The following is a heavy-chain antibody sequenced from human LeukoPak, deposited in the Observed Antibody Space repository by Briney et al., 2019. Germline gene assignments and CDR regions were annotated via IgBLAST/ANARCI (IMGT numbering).Heavy chain of an antibody. D-gene: IGHD5-24*01. CDR2: IYSGGTT. J-gene: IGHJ3*02. CDR1: GFTVSSNY. V-gene: IGHV3-53*01. Sequence: GGSLRLSCVASGFTVSSNYMSWVRQAPGTGLEWVSVIYSGGTTYYADSVKGRFAISRDNSKKTLYLQMNSLRAEDKAVYYCARGGDGYNLAFDIWGQGTVVNVSS. CDR3: ARGGDGYNLAFDI.